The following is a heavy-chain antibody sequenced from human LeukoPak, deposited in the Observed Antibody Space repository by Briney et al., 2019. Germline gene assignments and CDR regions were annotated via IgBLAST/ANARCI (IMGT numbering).Heavy chain of an antibody. Sequence: GGSLRLSCAASGFTFSKYAMNWVPQLPGKGLEWVSVISGSGATSSYADSVQGRFTISRDNSKNTVYLQMNSLRPEDTAVYYCAKDRIVLTVYAFDSWGQGSLVTVSS. CDR2: ISGSGATS. D-gene: IGHD2-8*01. CDR1: GFTFSKYA. V-gene: IGHV3-23*01. CDR3: AKDRIVLTVYAFDS. J-gene: IGHJ4*02.